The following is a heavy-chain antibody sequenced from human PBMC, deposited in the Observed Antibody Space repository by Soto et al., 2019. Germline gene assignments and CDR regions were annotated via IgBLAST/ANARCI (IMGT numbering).Heavy chain of an antibody. J-gene: IGHJ4*02. CDR1: GYTFNNYY. CDR3: ARTLDSPPYYFDL. CDR2: INPNGGDT. D-gene: IGHD3-9*01. V-gene: IGHV1-46*02. Sequence: QAQLVQSGAEVKKPGASVKVSCKASGYTFNNYYMHWVRQAPGQGLEWMGIINPNGGDTSYSQNFQGRVTVTRDTSTTTVYMELSSVMPEDTAVYFCARTLDSPPYYFDLWGQGTLVTVSS.